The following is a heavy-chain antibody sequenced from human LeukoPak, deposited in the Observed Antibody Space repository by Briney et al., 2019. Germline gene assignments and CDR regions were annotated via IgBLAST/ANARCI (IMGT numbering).Heavy chain of an antibody. D-gene: IGHD2-2*01. V-gene: IGHV3-21*01. CDR3: ARGYCSRTSCEDFDY. Sequence: GGSLRLSCAASGFTFSHYSTNWVRQAPGKGLEWVSSISASSSFIYYADSLKGRFTISRDNAKNSLYLQMNSLRAEDTAVFYCARGYCSRTSCEDFDYWGQGTLVTVSS. CDR2: ISASSSFI. CDR1: GFTFSHYS. J-gene: IGHJ4*02.